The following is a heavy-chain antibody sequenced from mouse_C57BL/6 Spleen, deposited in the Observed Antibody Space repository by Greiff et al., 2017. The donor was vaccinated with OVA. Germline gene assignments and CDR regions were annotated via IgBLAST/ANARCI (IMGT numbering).Heavy chain of an antibody. J-gene: IGHJ2*01. CDR3: ARKGYDGYYQYFDY. V-gene: IGHV1-26*01. CDR2: INPNNGGT. CDR1: GYTFTDYY. D-gene: IGHD2-3*01. Sequence: VQLQQSGPELVKPGASVKISCKASGYTFTDYYMNWVKQSHGKSLEWIGDINPNNGGTSYNQKFKGTATLTVDKSSSTAYMELRSLTSEDSAVYYCARKGYDGYYQYFDYWGQGTTLTVSS.